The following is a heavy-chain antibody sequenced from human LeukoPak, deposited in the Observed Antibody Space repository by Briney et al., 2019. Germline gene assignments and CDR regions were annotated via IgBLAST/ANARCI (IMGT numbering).Heavy chain of an antibody. CDR1: GFTVSSNS. D-gene: IGHD2-2*01. CDR2: IYSGGNT. V-gene: IGHV3-53*01. J-gene: IGHJ4*02. CDR3: AKMFNADVYFEY. Sequence: PGGSLRLSCTVSGFTVSSNSMSWVRQAPGKGLEWVSFIYSGGNTHYSDSVKGRFTISRDNAKNSLYLQMNSLRAEDTAVYYCAKMFNADVYFEYWGQGILVTVSS.